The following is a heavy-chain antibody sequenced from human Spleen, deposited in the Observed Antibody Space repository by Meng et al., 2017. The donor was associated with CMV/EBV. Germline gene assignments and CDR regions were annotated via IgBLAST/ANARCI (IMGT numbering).Heavy chain of an antibody. D-gene: IGHD6-13*01. CDR3: ARDTGYGVDF. V-gene: IGHV4-31*03. CDR1: GGSISSGGYY. Sequence: LHCTVSGGSISSGGYYWSWIRQLPGKGLEWIGYIYYSGSTYYNPSLKSRLTMSVDTSKNQFSLKLSSVTAADTAVYYCARDTGYGVDFWGQGTLVTVSS. CDR2: IYYSGST. J-gene: IGHJ4*02.